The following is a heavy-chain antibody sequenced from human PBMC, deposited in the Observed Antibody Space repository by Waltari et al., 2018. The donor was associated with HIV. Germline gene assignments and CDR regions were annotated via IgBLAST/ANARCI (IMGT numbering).Heavy chain of an antibody. CDR3: ARGEEGYSGYDLSWFDT. CDR1: GGSFSGYY. Sequence: QVQLQQWGAGLLKPSETLSLTCAVYGGSFSGYYWSWSRQPPGKGLEWIGEINHSGRTNYNPSLKSRVTISADTSKNQFSLKVNSVTAADTAVYYCARGEEGYSGYDLSWFDTWGQGTLVTVSS. CDR2: INHSGRT. V-gene: IGHV4-34*01. D-gene: IGHD5-12*01. J-gene: IGHJ5*02.